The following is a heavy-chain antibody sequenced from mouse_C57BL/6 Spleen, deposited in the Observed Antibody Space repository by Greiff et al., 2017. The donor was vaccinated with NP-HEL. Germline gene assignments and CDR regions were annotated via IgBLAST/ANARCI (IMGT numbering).Heavy chain of an antibody. CDR3: ARHAAQANYFDY. D-gene: IGHD3-2*02. CDR2: IWSDGST. CDR1: GFSLTSYG. V-gene: IGHV2-6-1*01. J-gene: IGHJ2*01. Sequence: QVQLKQSGPGLVAPSQCLSITCTVSGFSLTSYGVHWVRQPPGKGLEWLVVIWSDGSTTYNSALKSRLSISKDNSKSQVFLKMNSLQTDDTAMYYCARHAAQANYFDYWGQGTTLTVSS.